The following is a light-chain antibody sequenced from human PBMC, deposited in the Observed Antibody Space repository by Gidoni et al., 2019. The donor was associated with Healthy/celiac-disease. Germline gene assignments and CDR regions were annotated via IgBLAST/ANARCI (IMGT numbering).Light chain of an antibody. CDR1: QSLLHSNGYNY. CDR2: LGS. CDR3: MQALQTPIT. J-gene: IGKJ5*01. V-gene: IGKV2-28*01. Sequence: DLVMTQSPLSLPVTPGDPASISCRSSQSLLHSNGYNYLDWYLQKPGQSPQLLIYLGSNRASGVPDRVSGSGSGTDFTLKISRVEAEDVGVYYCMQALQTPITFGQGTRLEIK.